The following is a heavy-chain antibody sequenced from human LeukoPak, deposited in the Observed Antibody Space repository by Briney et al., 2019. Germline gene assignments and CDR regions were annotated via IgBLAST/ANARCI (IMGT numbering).Heavy chain of an antibody. D-gene: IGHD4-23*01. V-gene: IGHV4-4*07. J-gene: IGHJ3*02. CDR1: GGSISSYY. CDR3: AREDYGGNSLDAFDI. Sequence: SETLSLTCTVSGGSISSYYWSWIRQPAGKGLEWIGRIYTSGSTNYNPSLKSRVTMSVDTSKNQFSLKLSSVTAADTAVYYCAREDYGGNSLDAFDIWGQETMVTVSS. CDR2: IYTSGST.